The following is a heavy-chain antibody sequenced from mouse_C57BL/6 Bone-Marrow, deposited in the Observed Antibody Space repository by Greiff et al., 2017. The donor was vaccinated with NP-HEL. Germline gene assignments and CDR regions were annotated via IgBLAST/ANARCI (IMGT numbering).Heavy chain of an antibody. J-gene: IGHJ4*01. Sequence: EVQGVESGGGLVKPGGSLKLSCAASGFTFSSYAMSWVRQTPEKRLEWVATISDGGSYTYYPDNVKGRFTISRDTAKNNLYLQMSHLKSEDTAMYYCASLYGSSYAMDYWGQGTSVTVSS. CDR2: ISDGGSYT. CDR3: ASLYGSSYAMDY. D-gene: IGHD1-1*01. CDR1: GFTFSSYA. V-gene: IGHV5-4*01.